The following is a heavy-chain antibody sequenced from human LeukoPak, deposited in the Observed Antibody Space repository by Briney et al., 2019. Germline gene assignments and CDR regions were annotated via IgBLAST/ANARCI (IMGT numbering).Heavy chain of an antibody. Sequence: SETLSLTCTVSGGSISSHYWSWIRQPPGKGLEWIGYIYYSGSTNYNPSLKSRVTISVDTSKNQFSLKLSSVTAADTAVYYCARDLGYSSSSGDYWGQGTLVTVSS. D-gene: IGHD6-6*01. V-gene: IGHV4-59*11. J-gene: IGHJ4*02. CDR1: GGSISSHY. CDR3: ARDLGYSSSSGDY. CDR2: IYYSGST.